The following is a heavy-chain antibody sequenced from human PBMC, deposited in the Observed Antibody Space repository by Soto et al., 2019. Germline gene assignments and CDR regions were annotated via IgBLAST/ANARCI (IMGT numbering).Heavy chain of an antibody. D-gene: IGHD6-19*01. Sequence: ASVKVSCKASGYTFTNYLIHWVRQAPGQGLEWMGWINAGNGNTKYSQKFQGRVTITRDTSASTAYMELSSLRSEDTAVYYCARAGSGWYFDIWGQGTMVTVSS. CDR1: GYTFTNYL. J-gene: IGHJ3*02. V-gene: IGHV1-3*01. CDR2: INAGNGNT. CDR3: ARAGSGWYFDI.